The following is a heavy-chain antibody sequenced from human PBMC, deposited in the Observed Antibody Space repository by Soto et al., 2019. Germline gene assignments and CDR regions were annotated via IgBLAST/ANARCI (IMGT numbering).Heavy chain of an antibody. V-gene: IGHV5-51*01. D-gene: IGHD2-2*01. J-gene: IGHJ4*02. Sequence: GESLKISCKGSGYSFTSYWIGWVRQMPGKGLEWMGIIYPGDSDTRYSPSFHGQVTISADKSISTAYLQWSSLKASDTAMYYCARQHIYCISTSCFDYWGQGTLVTVSS. CDR1: GYSFTSYW. CDR3: ARQHIYCISTSCFDY. CDR2: IYPGDSDT.